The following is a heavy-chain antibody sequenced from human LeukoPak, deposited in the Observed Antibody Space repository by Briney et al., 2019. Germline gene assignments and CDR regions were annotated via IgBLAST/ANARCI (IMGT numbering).Heavy chain of an antibody. Sequence: GESLKISCKGSGYSFTSYWIGWVRQMPGKGLEWMGIIYPGDSDTRYSPSFQGQVTISADKSISTAYLQWSSLKASDTAMYYCARHPSSGYYGSRDGNWFGPWGQGTLVTVSS. CDR3: ARHPSSGYYGSRDGNWFGP. D-gene: IGHD3-22*01. V-gene: IGHV5-51*01. CDR1: GYSFTSYW. CDR2: IYPGDSDT. J-gene: IGHJ5*02.